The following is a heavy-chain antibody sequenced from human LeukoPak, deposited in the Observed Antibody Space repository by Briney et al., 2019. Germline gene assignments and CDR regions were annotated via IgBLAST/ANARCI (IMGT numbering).Heavy chain of an antibody. V-gene: IGHV4-39*01. Sequence: SETLSLTCTVSGGSISSSSYYWGWIRQPPGKGLEWIGSLYYSGSTYYNPSLKSRVTISVDTSKNQFSLKLSSVTAADTAVYYCARQTGSGLFILPGGQGTLVTVSS. J-gene: IGHJ4*02. CDR3: ARQTGSGLFILP. CDR1: GGSISSSSYY. CDR2: LYYSGST. D-gene: IGHD3/OR15-3a*01.